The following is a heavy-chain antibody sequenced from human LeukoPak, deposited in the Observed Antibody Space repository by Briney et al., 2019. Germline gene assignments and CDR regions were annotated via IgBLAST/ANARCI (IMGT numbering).Heavy chain of an antibody. CDR1: GFTFSSYS. CDR3: ARGGHSGRFDP. Sequence: GGSLRLSCAASGFTFSSYSMNWVRQAPGKGLEWVSVIYSGGSTYYADSVKGRFTISRDNSKNTLYLQMNSLRAEDTAVYYCARGGHSGRFDPWGQGTLVTVSS. D-gene: IGHD6-13*01. CDR2: IYSGGST. J-gene: IGHJ5*02. V-gene: IGHV3-53*01.